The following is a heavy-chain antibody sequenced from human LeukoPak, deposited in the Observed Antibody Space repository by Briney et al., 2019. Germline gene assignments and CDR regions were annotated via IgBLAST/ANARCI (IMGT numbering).Heavy chain of an antibody. CDR3: TRGARVPTVTPRDY. V-gene: IGHV3-72*01. CDR1: GFTFSDHY. J-gene: IGHJ4*02. CDR2: TRNKANSYTT. Sequence: PGGSLRLSCAASGFTFSDHYMDWVRQAPGKGLEWVGRTRNKANSYTTEYAASVKGRFTISRDDSKNSLYLQMNSLKTEDTAVYYYTRGARVPTVTPRDYWGQGTLVTVSS. D-gene: IGHD4-17*01.